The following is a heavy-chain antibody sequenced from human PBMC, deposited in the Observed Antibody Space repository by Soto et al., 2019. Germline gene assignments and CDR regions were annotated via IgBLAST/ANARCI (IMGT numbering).Heavy chain of an antibody. CDR3: AKEGLLWFGDLGKRIDAFDI. Sequence: PGGSLRLSCAASGFTFSSYAMSWVRQAPGKGLEWVSAISGSGGSTYYADSVKGRFTISRDNSKNTLYLQMNSLRAEDTAVYYSAKEGLLWFGDLGKRIDAFDIWGQGTMVTVSS. D-gene: IGHD3-10*01. CDR2: ISGSGGST. J-gene: IGHJ3*02. CDR1: GFTFSSYA. V-gene: IGHV3-23*01.